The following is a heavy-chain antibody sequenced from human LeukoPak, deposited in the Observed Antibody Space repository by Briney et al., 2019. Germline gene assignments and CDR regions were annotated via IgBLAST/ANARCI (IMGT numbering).Heavy chain of an antibody. CDR3: ARDRIAVAGTSPYIDY. V-gene: IGHV3-21*01. CDR2: ISSSSSYI. J-gene: IGHJ4*02. D-gene: IGHD6-19*01. CDR1: GLTFSSYG. Sequence: GGSLRLSCAASGLTFSSYGMSWVRQAPGKGLEWVSSISSSSSYIYYADSVKGRFTISRDNAKNSLYLQMNSLRAEDTAVYYCARDRIAVAGTSPYIDYWGQGTLVTVSS.